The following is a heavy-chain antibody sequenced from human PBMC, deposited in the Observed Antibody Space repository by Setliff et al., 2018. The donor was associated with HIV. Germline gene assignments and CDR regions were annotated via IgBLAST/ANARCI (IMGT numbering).Heavy chain of an antibody. V-gene: IGHV4-59*01. D-gene: IGHD4-17*01. CDR2: IYFTGSS. J-gene: IGHJ3*01. CDR3: ARVRMAYAAFDV. Sequence: PAETLSLTCTVSGGSISTYYWSWIRQPPGKGLEWIGSIYFTGSSDNNPSLKSRVTLSVDTSKHQFSLKLSFVTAADTAVYYCARVRMAYAAFDVWGQGTMVTVSS. CDR1: GGSISTYY.